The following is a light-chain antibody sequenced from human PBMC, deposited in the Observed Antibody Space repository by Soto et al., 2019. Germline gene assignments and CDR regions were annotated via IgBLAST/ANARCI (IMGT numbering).Light chain of an antibody. CDR2: KAS. J-gene: IGKJ1*01. CDR3: QQYNTYRT. V-gene: IGKV1-5*03. CDR1: QSISTW. Sequence: DIQMTQSHSALSASVGDRVTITCRASQSISTWLAWYQQKPGKAPKLMIYKASSLERGVPSRFSGSGSGTEFTLTISSLQPDDSATYYCQQYNTYRTFGQGTKVEIK.